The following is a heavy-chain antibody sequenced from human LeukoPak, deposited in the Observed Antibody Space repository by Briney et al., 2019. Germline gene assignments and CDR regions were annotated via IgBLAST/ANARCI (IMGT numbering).Heavy chain of an antibody. CDR2: ISYDGSNK. J-gene: IGHJ4*02. V-gene: IGHV3-30*04. D-gene: IGHD3-10*01. Sequence: GGSLRLSCAASGFTFSSYAMHWARQAPGKGLEWVAVISYDGSNKYYADSVKGRFTISRDNAKNSLYLQMNSLRAEDTAVYYCARVREAAAFDYWGQETLVTVSS. CDR1: GFTFSSYA. CDR3: ARVREAAAFDY.